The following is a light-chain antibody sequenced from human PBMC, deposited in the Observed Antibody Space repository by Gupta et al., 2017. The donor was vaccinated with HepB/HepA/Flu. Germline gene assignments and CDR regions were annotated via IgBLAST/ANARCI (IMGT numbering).Light chain of an antibody. CDR2: DAS. CDR3: QRRSNWPPS. CDR1: QTISTY. V-gene: IGKV3-11*01. J-gene: IGKJ5*01. Sequence: EIVLPQSPATLSLSPGERATLSCRASQTISTYLAWYQQKPGQAPRLLIYDASNRATGIPARFSGSGSGTDFTLTISSLEPEDVAVYYCQRRSNWPPSFGQGTRLEIK.